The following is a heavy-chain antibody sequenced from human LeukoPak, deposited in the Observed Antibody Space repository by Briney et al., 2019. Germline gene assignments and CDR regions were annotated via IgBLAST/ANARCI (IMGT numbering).Heavy chain of an antibody. V-gene: IGHV4-31*03. CDR3: ARGATVAGTGWFDP. Sequence: SQTLSLTCTVSGGYISSGGYYWSWIRQHPGKGLEWIGYIYYSGSTYYNPSLKSRVTISVDTSKNQFSLKLSSVTAADTAVYYCARGATVAGTGWFDPWGQGTLVTVS. J-gene: IGHJ5*02. D-gene: IGHD6-19*01. CDR2: IYYSGST. CDR1: GGYISSGGYY.